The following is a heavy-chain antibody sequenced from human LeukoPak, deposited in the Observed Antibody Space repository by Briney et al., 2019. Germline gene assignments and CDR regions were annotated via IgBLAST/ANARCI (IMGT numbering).Heavy chain of an antibody. J-gene: IGHJ4*02. CDR3: AKKGATTGDFDY. CDR2: ISGSGGDT. CDR1: GFTFSNFL. Sequence: GGSLRLSCAASGFTFSNFLMTWVRQAPGKGPEWVSAISGSGGDTYYADSVKGRFTISRDNSKNTLYLQMNSLRAEDTAVYYCAKKGATTGDFDYWGQGALVTVSS. V-gene: IGHV3-23*01. D-gene: IGHD1-26*01.